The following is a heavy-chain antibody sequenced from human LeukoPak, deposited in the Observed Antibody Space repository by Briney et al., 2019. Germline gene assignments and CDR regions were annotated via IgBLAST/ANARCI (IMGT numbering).Heavy chain of an antibody. CDR2: ISGSGGST. J-gene: IGHJ4*02. CDR1: XXXFSXXA. Sequence: LSXXXSXXXFSXXAXXWVRQAPGKGLEWVSAISGSGGSTYYADSVKGRFTISRDNSKNTLYLQMNSLRAEDTAVYYCAKGIIVAPDYWGQGTLVTVSS. V-gene: IGHV3-23*01. CDR3: AKGIIVAPDY. D-gene: IGHD5-12*01.